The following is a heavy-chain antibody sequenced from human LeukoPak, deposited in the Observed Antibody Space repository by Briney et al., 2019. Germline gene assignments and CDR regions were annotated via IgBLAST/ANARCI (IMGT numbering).Heavy chain of an antibody. CDR1: GDSISSGGYY. D-gene: IGHD3-10*01. V-gene: IGHV4-61*02. Sequence: SETLSLTCTVSGDSISSGGYYWSWIRQPAGKGLEWIGRTFTNGSTNYKPSLKSRVTMSVDTSKNQFSLKLSSVTAADTAVYYCARENYYGSGSYYNPRYYYYMDVWGKGTTVTISS. J-gene: IGHJ6*03. CDR3: ARENYYGSGSYYNPRYYYYMDV. CDR2: TFTNGST.